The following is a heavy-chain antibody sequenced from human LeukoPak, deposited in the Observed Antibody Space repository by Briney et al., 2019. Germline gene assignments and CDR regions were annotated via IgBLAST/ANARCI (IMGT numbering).Heavy chain of an antibody. D-gene: IGHD6-19*01. V-gene: IGHV3-66*01. CDR2: IYSGGST. Sequence: GGSLRLSCAASGFTVSSNYMSWVRQAPGKGLEWVSVIYSGGSTCYADSVKGRFTISRDNSKNTLYLQMNSLRAEDTAVYYCARDGVSSGWYDLDYWGQGTLVTVSS. CDR1: GFTVSSNY. J-gene: IGHJ4*02. CDR3: ARDGVSSGWYDLDY.